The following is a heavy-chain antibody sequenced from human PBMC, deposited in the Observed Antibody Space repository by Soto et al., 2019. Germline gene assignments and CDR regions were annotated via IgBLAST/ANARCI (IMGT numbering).Heavy chain of an antibody. V-gene: IGHV3-66*01. Sequence: PGGSLRLSCAASGFTVSSNYMSWVRQAPGKGLEWVSVIYSGGSTYYADSVKGRVTISRDNSKNTLYLQMNSLRAEDTAVYYCARGDGSITIFGVVIINDYYMDVWGKGTTVTVSS. CDR3: ARGDGSITIFGVVIINDYYMDV. CDR2: IYSGGST. J-gene: IGHJ6*03. D-gene: IGHD3-3*01. CDR1: GFTVSSNY.